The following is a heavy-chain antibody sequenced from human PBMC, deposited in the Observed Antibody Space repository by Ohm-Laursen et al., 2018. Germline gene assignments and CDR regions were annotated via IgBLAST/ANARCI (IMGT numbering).Heavy chain of an antibody. J-gene: IGHJ4*02. D-gene: IGHD6-19*01. CDR2: VSTSGSDT. Sequence: SLRLSCTASGFSFSTYTLNWVHQAPGKGLEWVSSVSTSGSDTYYADSVKGRFTISRDNAKNSLYLQMNSLRAEDTAVYYCARDQGWVDYWGQGTLVTVSS. V-gene: IGHV3-21*01. CDR3: ARDQGWVDY. CDR1: GFSFSTYT.